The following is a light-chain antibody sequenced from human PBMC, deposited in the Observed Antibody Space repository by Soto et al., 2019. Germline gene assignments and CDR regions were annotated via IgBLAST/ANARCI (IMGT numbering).Light chain of an antibody. J-gene: IGKJ1*01. CDR2: KTS. CDR3: QQYNSYWT. CDR1: QSISSW. Sequence: DVQMTQSPSTLSASLGDRVTITCRASQSISSWWAWYQQKPGKALKLLSYKTSSLESGVPSRFSGSGSGTEFTLTITSLQPDDFATYYCQQYNSYWTFGQGTKGDI. V-gene: IGKV1-5*03.